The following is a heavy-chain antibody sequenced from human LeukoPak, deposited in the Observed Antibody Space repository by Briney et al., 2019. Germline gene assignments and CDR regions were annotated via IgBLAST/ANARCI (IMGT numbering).Heavy chain of an antibody. J-gene: IGHJ4*02. D-gene: IGHD1/OR15-1a*01. Sequence: GASVKVSCKASGYTFTSYGISWVRQAPGQGLEWMGWISAYNGNTNYAQKFQGRVTMTEDTSTDTAYMELSSLRSEDTAVYYCATKTIGDAGAPVFDYWGQGALVTVSS. V-gene: IGHV1-18*01. CDR2: ISAYNGNT. CDR3: ATKTIGDAGAPVFDY. CDR1: GYTFTSYG.